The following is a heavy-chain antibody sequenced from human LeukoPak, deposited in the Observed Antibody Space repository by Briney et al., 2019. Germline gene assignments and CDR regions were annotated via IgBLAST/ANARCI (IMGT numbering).Heavy chain of an antibody. CDR1: GGTFSSYA. J-gene: IGHJ4*02. Sequence: ASLKVSCKASGGTFSSYAISWVRQAPGQGLEWMGRIIPILGIANYAQKFQGRVTITADKSTSTAYMELSSLRSEDTAVYSCARDAAAAGTVGYWGQGTLVTVSS. V-gene: IGHV1-69*04. CDR2: IIPILGIA. CDR3: ARDAAAAGTVGY. D-gene: IGHD6-13*01.